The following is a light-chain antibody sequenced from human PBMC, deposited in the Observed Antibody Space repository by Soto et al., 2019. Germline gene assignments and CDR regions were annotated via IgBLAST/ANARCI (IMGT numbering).Light chain of an antibody. CDR2: DAS. V-gene: IGKV3-11*01. J-gene: IGKJ1*01. CDR1: QTVSNY. Sequence: EIVLTQSPATLSLSPGESATLSCRASQTVSNYLAWYQQKPGQAPRXLIYDASNRATGVPARFSGRGSGTDLTITISRLEPEDVEVYECQQRNNWPGTFGQGTKVDIK. CDR3: QQRNNWPGT.